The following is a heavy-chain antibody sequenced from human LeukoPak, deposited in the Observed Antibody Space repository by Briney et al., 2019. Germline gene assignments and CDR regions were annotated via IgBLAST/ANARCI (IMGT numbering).Heavy chain of an antibody. Sequence: AGGSLRLSCAGSGFTFSKYWVHWGRPTSGGGPGCVSLIKGDGSSTTYADSVKGRFTIPRDNAKNTVYLQMNSLRAEDTAVYYCARGNYHAMDVWGQGTTVTVSS. V-gene: IGHV3-74*01. J-gene: IGHJ6*02. CDR3: ARGNYHAMDV. CDR1: GFTFSKYW. CDR2: IKGDGSST.